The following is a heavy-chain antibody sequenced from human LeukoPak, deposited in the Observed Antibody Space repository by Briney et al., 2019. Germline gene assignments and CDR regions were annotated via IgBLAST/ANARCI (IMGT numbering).Heavy chain of an antibody. V-gene: IGHV4-59*08. Sequence: GSLRLSCAASGFTFSSYAMSWVRQAPGKGLEWIGYIYYSGNTNYNPSLESRVTISIDTSKNQFSLRMTSVTAADTAVYYCARLVGIVATTGDYWGQGTLVTVSS. CDR2: IYYSGNT. CDR1: GFTFSSYA. J-gene: IGHJ4*02. D-gene: IGHD5-12*01. CDR3: ARLVGIVATTGDY.